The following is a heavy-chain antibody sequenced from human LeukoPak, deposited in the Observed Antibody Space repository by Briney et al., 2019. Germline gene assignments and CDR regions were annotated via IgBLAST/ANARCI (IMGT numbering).Heavy chain of an antibody. V-gene: IGHV3-7*01. CDR1: GFTFSSYW. CDR3: ARDKIEGPTKLDY. Sequence: GGSLRRSCAASGFTFSSYWMSWVRQAPGKGLEWVANIKQDESEKYYVDSLRGRFTISRDNAKNSLYLQMNSLRAEDTAVYYCARDKIEGPTKLDYWGQGILVTVSS. J-gene: IGHJ4*02. CDR2: IKQDESEK. D-gene: IGHD1-1*01.